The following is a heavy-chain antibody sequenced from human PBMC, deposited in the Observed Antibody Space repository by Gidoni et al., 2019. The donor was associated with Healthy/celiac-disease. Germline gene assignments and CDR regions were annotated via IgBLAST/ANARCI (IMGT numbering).Heavy chain of an antibody. CDR2: IYYSGST. CDR3: ARRCLSDAFDI. CDR1: GGSISSSSYY. V-gene: IGHV4-39*01. J-gene: IGHJ3*02. Sequence: QLQLQESCPGLVKPSETLSLTCTVSGGSISSSSYYWGWIRQPPGKGLEWIGSIYYSGSTYYNPSLKSRVTISVDTSKNQFSLKLSSVTAADTAVYYCARRCLSDAFDIWGQGTMVTVSS.